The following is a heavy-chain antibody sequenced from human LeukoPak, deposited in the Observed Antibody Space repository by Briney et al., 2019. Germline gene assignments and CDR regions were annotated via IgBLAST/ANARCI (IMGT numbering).Heavy chain of an antibody. J-gene: IGHJ4*02. Sequence: GGSLRLSCVASGFTFSSYDMHWVRQAPGKGLEWVALIRYDGSNKYYADSVKGRFTISRDNSKNTLYLQMNSLRAEDTAVYYCARRWIGAYYFDYWGQGILVAVSS. CDR1: GFTFSSYD. D-gene: IGHD5-24*01. CDR2: IRYDGSNK. V-gene: IGHV3-33*01. CDR3: ARRWIGAYYFDY.